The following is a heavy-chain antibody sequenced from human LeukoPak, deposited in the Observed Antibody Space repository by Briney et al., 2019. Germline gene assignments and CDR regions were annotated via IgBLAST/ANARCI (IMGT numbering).Heavy chain of an antibody. CDR2: IIPIFHTA. J-gene: IGHJ4*02. Sequence: SVKVSCKASGGDFSTYTINWVRQAPGQGLEWMGGIIPIFHTANYAHKFQGRVTITADESARTAYMELSSLGSDDTAVYYCARDHDSNVYYAQFAYWGQGTLVTVSS. V-gene: IGHV1-69*13. CDR1: GGDFSTYT. CDR3: ARDHDSNVYYAQFAY. D-gene: IGHD3-22*01.